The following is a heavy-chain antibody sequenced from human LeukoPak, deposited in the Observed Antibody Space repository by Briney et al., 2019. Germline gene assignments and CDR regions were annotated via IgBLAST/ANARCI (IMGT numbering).Heavy chain of an antibody. J-gene: IGHJ6*02. CDR1: GGSISSYY. CDR2: IYYSGST. V-gene: IGHV4-59*12. CDR3: ASDCSGGSCYSDGMDV. D-gene: IGHD2-15*01. Sequence: PSETLSLTCTVSGGSISSYYWSWIRQPPGKGLEWIGYIYYSGSTNYNPSLKSRVTISVDTSKNQFSLKLSSVTAADTAVYYCASDCSGGSCYSDGMDVWGQGTTVTVSS.